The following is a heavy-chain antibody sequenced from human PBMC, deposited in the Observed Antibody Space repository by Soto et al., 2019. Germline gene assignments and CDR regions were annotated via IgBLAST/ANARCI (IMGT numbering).Heavy chain of an antibody. D-gene: IGHD3-9*01. CDR1: GYTFTSYA. CDR2: INTNTGNP. CDR3: ARDGSYDILTGYYLWGKYYYGMDL. J-gene: IGHJ6*04. V-gene: IGHV7-4-1*01. Sequence: LVKVACKASGYTFTSYAMNWVRQAPGQGLEWMGWINTNTGNPTYAQGFTGRFVFSLDTSVSTAYLQICSLKAEGTAVYYCARDGSYDILTGYYLWGKYYYGMDLWGEGTTVTVSS.